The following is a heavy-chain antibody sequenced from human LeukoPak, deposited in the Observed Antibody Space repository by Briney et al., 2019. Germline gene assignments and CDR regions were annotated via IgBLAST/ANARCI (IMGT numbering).Heavy chain of an antibody. CDR1: GYTFTSYG. Sequence: ASVKVSCKASGYTFTSYGITWVRQAPGQGLEWMGWISAYNGNTNYAQKLQGRVTMTTDTSTSTAYMELRGLRSDDTAGYYCARAMVRGVIPQYWFDPWGQGTLVTVSS. CDR2: ISAYNGNT. J-gene: IGHJ5*02. D-gene: IGHD3-10*01. V-gene: IGHV1-18*01. CDR3: ARAMVRGVIPQYWFDP.